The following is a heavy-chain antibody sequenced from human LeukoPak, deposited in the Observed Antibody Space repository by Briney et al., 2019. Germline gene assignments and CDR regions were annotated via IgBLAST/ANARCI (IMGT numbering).Heavy chain of an antibody. CDR3: ARGQYHLLYWYFDL. V-gene: IGHV4-4*07. J-gene: IGHJ2*01. CDR2: IYSSGST. Sequence: TSEPQSLLCTVSGRSISRHYSRWLRHPAGRGLECLGRIYSSGSTNYNPPLKSRVTMSVDTSKNQFSLKLSSVTAADTAVYYCARGQYHLLYWYFDLWGRGTLVTDSS. CDR1: GRSISRHY. D-gene: IGHD2-2*01.